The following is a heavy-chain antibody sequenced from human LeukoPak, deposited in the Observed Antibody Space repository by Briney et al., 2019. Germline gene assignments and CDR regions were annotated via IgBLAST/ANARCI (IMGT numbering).Heavy chain of an antibody. Sequence: SGPTLVKPTQTLTLTCTFSGFSLTTSGVGVGWIRQPPGKALEWLALINWDDQKVYSPSLQSRLSITKDTSKNQVVLTMTNVDPVDTATYYCAHRRDSSGYQYRYWFAPWGQGALVTVSS. D-gene: IGHD3-22*01. CDR1: GFSLTTSGVG. CDR3: AHRRDSSGYQYRYWFAP. CDR2: INWDDQK. V-gene: IGHV2-5*02. J-gene: IGHJ5*02.